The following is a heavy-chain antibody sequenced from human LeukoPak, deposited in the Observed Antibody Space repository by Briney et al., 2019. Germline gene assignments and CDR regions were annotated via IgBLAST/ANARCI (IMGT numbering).Heavy chain of an antibody. CDR3: ARSGTVGRRSRPNWFDP. CDR1: GYTFTSYD. Sequence: GASVKVSCKASGYTFTSYDINWVRQATGQGLEWMGWMNPNSGNTGYAQKFQGRVTMTRNTSISTAYMELSSLRSEDTAVYYCARSGTVGRRSRPNWFDPWGQGTLVTVSS. V-gene: IGHV1-8*01. J-gene: IGHJ5*02. D-gene: IGHD3-16*01. CDR2: MNPNSGNT.